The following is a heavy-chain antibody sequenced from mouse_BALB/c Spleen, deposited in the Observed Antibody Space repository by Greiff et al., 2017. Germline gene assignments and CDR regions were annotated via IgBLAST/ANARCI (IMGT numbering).Heavy chain of an antibody. CDR1: GYTFTSYW. CDR3: TELGRRDY. Sequence: QVQLQQPGAELVKPGASVKMSCKASGYTFTSYWMHWVKQRPGQGLEWIGVIDPSDSYTSYNQKFKGKATLTVDTSSSTAYMQLSSLTSEDSAVYYCTELGRRDYWGQGTTLTVSS. D-gene: IGHD4-1*01. V-gene: IGHV1S127*01. J-gene: IGHJ2*01. CDR2: IDPSDSYT.